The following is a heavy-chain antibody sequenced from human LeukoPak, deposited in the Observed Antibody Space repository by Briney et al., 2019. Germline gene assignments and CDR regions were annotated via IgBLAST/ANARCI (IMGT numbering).Heavy chain of an antibody. D-gene: IGHD5-12*01. V-gene: IGHV4-38-2*01. CDR2: IYHSGST. CDR3: ARRASGYEKETTDY. J-gene: IGHJ4*02. CDR1: GYSISSGYY. Sequence: SETLSLTCAVSGYSISSGYYWGWIRQPPGKGLEWIGSIYHSGSTYYNPSLKSRVTISVDTSKNQFSLKLSSVTAADTAGYYCARRASGYEKETTDYWGQGTLVTVSS.